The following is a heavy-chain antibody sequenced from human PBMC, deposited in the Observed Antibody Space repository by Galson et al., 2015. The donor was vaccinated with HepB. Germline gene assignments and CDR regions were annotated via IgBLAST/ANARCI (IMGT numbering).Heavy chain of an antibody. CDR2: ISASGGRT. D-gene: IGHD6-13*01. CDR1: GVTFSTYA. CDR3: ASVGSSWASSLSHSVS. Sequence: SLRLSCAASGVTFSTYAMSWVRQAPGKGLEWVSTISASGGRTCYADSVKVRFTISRDNSKNTLYLQMNSLRTEDTAVYYCASVGSSWASSLSHSVSWGRGSLVAVPA. J-gene: IGHJ4*02. V-gene: IGHV3-23*01.